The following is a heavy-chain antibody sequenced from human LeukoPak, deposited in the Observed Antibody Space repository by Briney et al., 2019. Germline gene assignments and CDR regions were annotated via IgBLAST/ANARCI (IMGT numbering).Heavy chain of an antibody. D-gene: IGHD6-6*01. CDR2: IYSGGST. J-gene: IGHJ4*02. CDR1: GFTVSSSY. Sequence: QTGGSLRLSCAASGFTVSSSYMSWVRQAPGKGLEWVSVIYSGGSTYYADSVKGRFTLSRDNSKNTLYLQMNSLRAEDTAVYYCARAASIAARSGVDYWGQGTLATVSS. V-gene: IGHV3-53*01. CDR3: ARAASIAARSGVDY.